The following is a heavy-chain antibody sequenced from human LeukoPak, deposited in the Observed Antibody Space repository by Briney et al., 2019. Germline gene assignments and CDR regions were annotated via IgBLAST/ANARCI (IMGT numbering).Heavy chain of an antibody. V-gene: IGHV4-4*09. CDR1: GGSISSYC. D-gene: IGHD3-3*01. CDR3: ATSYDAKTAPYDL. Sequence: PSETLSLTCTVSGGSISSYCWTWVRQPPGKGLDWIGYIYTSGTTDHNPSLRSRLTMSVDTSKNQLSLELRFLTAADTAVYYCATSYDAKTAPYDLWGQGTLVTVSS. J-gene: IGHJ5*02. CDR2: IYTSGTT.